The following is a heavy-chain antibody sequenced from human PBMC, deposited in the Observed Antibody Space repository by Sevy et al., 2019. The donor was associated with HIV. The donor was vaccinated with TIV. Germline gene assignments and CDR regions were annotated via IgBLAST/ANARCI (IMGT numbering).Heavy chain of an antibody. V-gene: IGHV3-21*01. CDR1: GFTFSSYS. CDR2: ISSSSYI. J-gene: IGHJ4*02. D-gene: IGHD4-17*01. CDR3: ARDGRTTVVPFDY. Sequence: GGSLRLSCAASGFTFSSYSMNWVRQAPGKGLEWVSSISSSSYIYYAGSVKGRFTISRDNAKKSLYLQMNSLRAEDTAVYYCARDGRTTVVPFDYWGQGTLVTVSS.